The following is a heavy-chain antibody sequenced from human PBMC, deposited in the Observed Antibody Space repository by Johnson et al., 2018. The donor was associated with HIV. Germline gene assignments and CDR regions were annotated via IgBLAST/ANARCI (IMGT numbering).Heavy chain of an antibody. CDR1: GFTFDDYA. J-gene: IGHJ3*02. CDR3: AKGLTLRGSYYDAFDI. D-gene: IGHD1-26*01. Sequence: VQLVESGGGLVQPGRSLRLSCAASGFTFDDYAMHWVRQAPGKGLEWVSGISWNSGSIGYADSVKGRFTISRDNAKNSLYLQMNSLRAEDTALYYCAKGLTLRGSYYDAFDIWGQGTMVTVSS. CDR2: ISWNSGSI. V-gene: IGHV3-9*01.